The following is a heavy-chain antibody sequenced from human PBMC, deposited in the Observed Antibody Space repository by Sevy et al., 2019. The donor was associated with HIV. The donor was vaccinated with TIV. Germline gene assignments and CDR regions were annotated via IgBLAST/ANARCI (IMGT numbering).Heavy chain of an antibody. V-gene: IGHV3-35*02. J-gene: IGHJ6*02. CDR1: GFTFSNSD. D-gene: IGHD2-15*01. CDR2: VSWNGSST. CDR3: GGSCYRYPPYYYYGMDV. Sequence: GGSLRLSCAASGFTFSNSDMNWVHQAPGKGLEWVSGVSWNGSSTHYADSVKGQFIISRDNSRNTLYLQTNSLRAEDTAVYCSGGSCYRYPPYYYYGMDVWGQGTTVTVSS.